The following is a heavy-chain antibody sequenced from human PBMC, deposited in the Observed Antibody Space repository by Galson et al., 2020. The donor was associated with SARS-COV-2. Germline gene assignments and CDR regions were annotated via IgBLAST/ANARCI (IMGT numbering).Heavy chain of an antibody. CDR1: GGSISSSDW. J-gene: IGHJ6*03. D-gene: IGHD2-21*02. CDR3: SGIIVTAYYFSYMDV. V-gene: IGHV4-4*02. CDR2: IFHGGTT. Sequence: SETLSLTCAVSGGSISSSDWWGWVRQPPGKGLEWIGEIFHGGTTNYNPSLTRRVTLFLDTSKNQFSLKLSSVTAADTALYYCSGIIVTAYYFSYMDVWGQGTTVTVSS.